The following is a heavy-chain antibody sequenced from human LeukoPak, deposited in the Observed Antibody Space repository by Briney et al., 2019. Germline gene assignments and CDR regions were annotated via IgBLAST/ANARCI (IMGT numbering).Heavy chain of an antibody. Sequence: GGSLRLSCAASGLSVSSNYMSSVRQAPGKGLEWVSVIYSGGSTYYADSVKGRFTISRDNSKNTLYLQMNSLRAEDTAVYYCARADYGDYGYYYGMDVWGQGTTVTVSS. V-gene: IGHV3-66*01. CDR1: GLSVSSNY. D-gene: IGHD4-17*01. CDR2: IYSGGST. J-gene: IGHJ6*02. CDR3: ARADYGDYGYYYGMDV.